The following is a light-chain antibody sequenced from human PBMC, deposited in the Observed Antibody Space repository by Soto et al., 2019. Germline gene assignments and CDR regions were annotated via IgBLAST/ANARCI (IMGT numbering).Light chain of an antibody. Sequence: DIQMTQSPSSLSASVGDRVTITCQASQDTNNYLNWYQHKPGKAPKLLIYDASNLETGVPSRFSGSGSGTDFTFTITNLHLEDIATYYCQQYDNFPRFGQGTKVEIK. J-gene: IGKJ2*03. CDR1: QDTNNY. V-gene: IGKV1-33*01. CDR2: DAS. CDR3: QQYDNFPR.